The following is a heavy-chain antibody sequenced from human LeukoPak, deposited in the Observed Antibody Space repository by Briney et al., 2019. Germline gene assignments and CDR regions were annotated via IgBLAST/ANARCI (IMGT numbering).Heavy chain of an antibody. V-gene: IGHV4-61*05. CDR3: ARHYSSGTYPLDS. CDR2: IYYTGTT. CDR1: GGSISSSSYY. D-gene: IGHD3-10*01. Sequence: SETLSLTCTVSGGSISSSSYYWGWIRQPPGKGLEWLAYIYYTGTTNYNPSLKSRVTISVDTSKNQLSLKLSSVTAADTAVYYCARHYSSGTYPLDSWGQGTLVTVSS. J-gene: IGHJ4*02.